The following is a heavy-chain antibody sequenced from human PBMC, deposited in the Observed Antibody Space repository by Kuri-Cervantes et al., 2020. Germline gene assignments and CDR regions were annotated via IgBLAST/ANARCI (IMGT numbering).Heavy chain of an antibody. D-gene: IGHD2-15*01. Sequence: GESLKISCAASGFTFSSYEMNWVRQAPGKGLEWVSYISSSGSTIYYADSVKGRFTISRDNAKNSLYLQMNSLRTEDTALYHCARGYCSGGSCYSGENLFDYWGQGTLVTVSS. CDR2: ISSSGSTI. J-gene: IGHJ4*02. V-gene: IGHV3-48*03. CDR1: GFTFSSYE. CDR3: ARGYCSGGSCYSGENLFDY.